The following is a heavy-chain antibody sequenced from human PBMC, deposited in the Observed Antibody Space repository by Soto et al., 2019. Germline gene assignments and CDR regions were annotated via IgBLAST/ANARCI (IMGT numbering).Heavy chain of an antibody. Sequence: EVQLVESGGGLVQPGGSLRLTCVVSGFTFSSSWMHWVRQVPGKGLVWVSRINSDGTYINYADSVKGRFTTSRDNAENMLYLQMNTLRVDDTSLYYCVTGWSEYWGQGTLVTVSS. CDR3: VTGWSEY. CDR1: GFTFSSSW. CDR2: INSDGTYI. J-gene: IGHJ4*02. D-gene: IGHD2-15*01. V-gene: IGHV3-74*01.